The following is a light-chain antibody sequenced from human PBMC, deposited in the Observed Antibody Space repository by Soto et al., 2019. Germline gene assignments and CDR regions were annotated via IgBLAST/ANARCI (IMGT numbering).Light chain of an antibody. J-gene: IGKJ2*01. CDR3: QQYNSYGYT. CDR2: DAS. V-gene: IGKV1-5*01. Sequence: DIQMTQSPATLSASVGDRVTITCRASQSISSWLAWYQQKPGKAPKLLIYDASSLESGVPSRFSGSGSGTEFTLTFSSLQPDDFATSYCQQYNSYGYTFGQGTKLEIK. CDR1: QSISSW.